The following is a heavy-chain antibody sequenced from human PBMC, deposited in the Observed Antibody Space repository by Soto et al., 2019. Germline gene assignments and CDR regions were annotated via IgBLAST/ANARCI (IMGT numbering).Heavy chain of an antibody. CDR2: INPKSGGT. Sequence: ASVKVSCKASRYSFTDYHIHWVRQAPGQGLEWLGRINPKSGGTSTAQKFQGWVTMTTDTSISTASMELTRLTSDDTAIYYCARGDSTDCSNGVCSFFYNHDMDVWGQGTTVTVSS. J-gene: IGHJ6*02. CDR3: ARGDSTDCSNGVCSFFYNHDMDV. CDR1: RYSFTDYH. V-gene: IGHV1-2*04. D-gene: IGHD2-8*01.